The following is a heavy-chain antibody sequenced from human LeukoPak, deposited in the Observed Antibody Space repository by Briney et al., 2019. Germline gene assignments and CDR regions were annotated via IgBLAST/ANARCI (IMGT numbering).Heavy chain of an antibody. D-gene: IGHD4-17*01. CDR2: VSQSGNT. Sequence: SQTLSLTCTLSGDSISSSDHYWVWIRQSPGKGLEWIGSVSQSGNTYYKSSLKSRVTVSIDTSKNEFSLILTSVTAADTAEYYCARMPPFGYGDYGWFDPWGQGTLVTVSS. CDR3: ARMPPFGYGDYGWFDP. CDR1: GDSISSSDHY. J-gene: IGHJ5*02. V-gene: IGHV4-39*01.